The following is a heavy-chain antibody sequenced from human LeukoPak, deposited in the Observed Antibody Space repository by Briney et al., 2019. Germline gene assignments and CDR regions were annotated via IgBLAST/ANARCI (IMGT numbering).Heavy chain of an antibody. Sequence: GGSLRLSCAASGFTFSDYYMSWIRQAPGKGLEWVSYISLSGTIYYADSVKGRFTISRDNAKNSLYLQMNSLRAEDTAVYYCASEDGAAVFDYWGQGTLVTVSS. CDR1: GFTFSDYY. J-gene: IGHJ4*02. D-gene: IGHD6-13*01. V-gene: IGHV3-11*01. CDR3: ASEDGAAVFDY. CDR2: ISLSGTI.